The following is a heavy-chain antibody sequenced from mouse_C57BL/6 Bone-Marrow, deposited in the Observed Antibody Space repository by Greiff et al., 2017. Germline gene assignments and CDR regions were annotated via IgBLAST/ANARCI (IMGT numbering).Heavy chain of an antibody. D-gene: IGHD2-2*01. V-gene: IGHV1-9*01. CDR3: ARATIMVTTGRFAY. CDR2: ILPGSGNT. J-gene: IGHJ3*01. CDR1: GYTFTGYW. Sequence: LMKPGASVKLSCKATGYTFTGYWIEWVKQRPGHGLEWIGEILPGSGNTYYNEKFKGKATLTADKSSSTAYMELRSLTSEDSAVYFCARATIMVTTGRFAYWGQGTLVTVSA.